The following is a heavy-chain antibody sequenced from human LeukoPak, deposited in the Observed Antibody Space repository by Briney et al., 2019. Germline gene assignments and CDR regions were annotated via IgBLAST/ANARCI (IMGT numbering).Heavy chain of an antibody. CDR1: GFTFSSYW. CDR3: ARSSRITMVRDRRRGFDP. Sequence: GGSLRLSCAASGFTFSSYWMSWVRQAPGKGLEWVANIKQDGSEKYYVDSVKGRFTISRDNAKNSLYLQMSSLRAEDTAVYYCARSSRITMVRDRRRGFDPWGQGTLVTVSS. D-gene: IGHD3-10*01. CDR2: IKQDGSEK. V-gene: IGHV3-7*01. J-gene: IGHJ5*02.